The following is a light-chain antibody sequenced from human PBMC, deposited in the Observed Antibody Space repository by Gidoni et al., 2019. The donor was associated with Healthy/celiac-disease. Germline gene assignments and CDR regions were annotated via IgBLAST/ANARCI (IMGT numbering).Light chain of an antibody. V-gene: IGLV1-44*01. Sequence: SVLTQPPSASGTPGQRVTISCSGGSSNIGSNSVHWYQQLPGTAPKLLIYSNSQRPSGVPDRFSGSKSGTSASLAISGLQSEDEADYYCAAWDDSLNGRGVFGGGTKLTVL. J-gene: IGLJ3*02. CDR1: SSNIGSNS. CDR3: AAWDDSLNGRGV. CDR2: SNS.